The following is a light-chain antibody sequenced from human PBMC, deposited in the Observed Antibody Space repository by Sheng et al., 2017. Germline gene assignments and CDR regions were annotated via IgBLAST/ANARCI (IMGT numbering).Light chain of an antibody. V-gene: IGLV3-19*01. CDR3: NSRDSSGNHWV. Sequence: SSELTQDPAVSVALGQTVRITCQGDSLTTYYASWYQQKPGQAPVFVIYGKNNRPSGIPDRFSGSSSGNTASLTITGAQAEDEADYYCNSRDSSGNHWVFGGGTKLTVL. J-gene: IGLJ3*02. CDR1: SLTTYY. CDR2: GKN.